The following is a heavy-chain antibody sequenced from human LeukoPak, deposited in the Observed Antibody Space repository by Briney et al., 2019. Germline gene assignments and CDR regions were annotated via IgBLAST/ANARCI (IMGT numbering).Heavy chain of an antibody. J-gene: IGHJ5*02. V-gene: IGHV1-46*01. Sequence: APVKVSCKASGYTFTSYYMHWVRQAPGQGLEWMGIINPSGGSTSYAQKFQGRVTMTRDMSTSTVYMELSSLRSEDTAVYYCAREAGLYCSGGSCYSTPNWFDPWGQGTLVTVSS. CDR1: GYTFTSYY. CDR2: INPSGGST. D-gene: IGHD2-15*01. CDR3: AREAGLYCSGGSCYSTPNWFDP.